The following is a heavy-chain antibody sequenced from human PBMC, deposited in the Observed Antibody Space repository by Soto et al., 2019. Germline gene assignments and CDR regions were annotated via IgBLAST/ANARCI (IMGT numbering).Heavy chain of an antibody. CDR2: ISYDGSNK. V-gene: IGHV3-30*18. CDR3: AKDRGYSYGYGYYYYYYGMDV. D-gene: IGHD5-18*01. CDR1: GFTFSSYG. Sequence: GGSLRLSCAASGFTFSSYGMHWVRQAPGKGLEWVAVISYDGSNKYYADSVKGRFTISRDNSKNTLYLQMNSLRAEDTAVYYCAKDRGYSYGYGYYYYYYGMDVWGQGTTVTVSS. J-gene: IGHJ6*02.